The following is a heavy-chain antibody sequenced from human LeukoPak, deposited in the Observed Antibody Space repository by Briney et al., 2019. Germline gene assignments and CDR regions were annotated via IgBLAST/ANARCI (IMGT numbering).Heavy chain of an antibody. Sequence: GGSLRLSCAASGFTFSGYGMHWVRQAPGKGLEWVAVIWYDGSNKYYADSVKGRFTISRDNSKNTLYLQMNSLRAEDTAVYYCAREPQNGRMFDYWGQGTLVTVSS. CDR2: IWYDGSNK. CDR1: GFTFSGYG. V-gene: IGHV3-33*01. J-gene: IGHJ4*02. D-gene: IGHD1-1*01. CDR3: AREPQNGRMFDY.